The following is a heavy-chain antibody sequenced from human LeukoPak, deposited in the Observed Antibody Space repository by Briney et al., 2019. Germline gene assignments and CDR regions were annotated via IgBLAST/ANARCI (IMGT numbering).Heavy chain of an antibody. V-gene: IGHV3-11*01. Sequence: GGSLRLSCAASGFTFSDYYMSWIRQAPGKGLERVSYISSSGSTIYYAGSVKGRFTISRDNAKNSLYLQMNSLRAEDTAVYYCARVGSGWDDAFDIWGQGTMVTVSS. CDR3: ARVGSGWDDAFDI. D-gene: IGHD6-19*01. CDR2: ISSSGSTI. CDR1: GFTFSDYY. J-gene: IGHJ3*02.